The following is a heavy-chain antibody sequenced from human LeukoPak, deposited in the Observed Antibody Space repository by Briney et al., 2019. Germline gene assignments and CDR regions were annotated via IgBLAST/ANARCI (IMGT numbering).Heavy chain of an antibody. D-gene: IGHD5-18*01. CDR1: GFTFSDYY. CDR2: ISSSGSTI. CDR3: ARSSGYSYGPHDAFDI. V-gene: IGHV3-11*01. J-gene: IGHJ3*02. Sequence: GGSLRLSCAASGFTFSDYYMSWIRQAPGKGLEWVSYISSSGSTIYYADSVKSRFTISRDNAKNSLYLQMNSLRAEDTAVYYCARSSGYSYGPHDAFDIWGQGTMVTVSS.